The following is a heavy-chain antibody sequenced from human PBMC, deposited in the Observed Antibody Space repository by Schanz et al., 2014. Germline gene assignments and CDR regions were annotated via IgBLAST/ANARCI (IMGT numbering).Heavy chain of an antibody. CDR2: IIPILGIA. V-gene: IGHV1-69*02. CDR3: ARGLVRYFAY. CDR1: GGTFNSYT. D-gene: IGHD2-8*02. J-gene: IGHJ4*02. Sequence: QVQLVQSGAEVKKPGSSMKVSCKASGGTFNSYTINWVRQAPGQGLEWMGRIIPILGIANYAQKFQGRVTMTRDTSTSTAYMELSRLRSDDTAVYYCARGLVRYFAYWGQGTLVTVSS.